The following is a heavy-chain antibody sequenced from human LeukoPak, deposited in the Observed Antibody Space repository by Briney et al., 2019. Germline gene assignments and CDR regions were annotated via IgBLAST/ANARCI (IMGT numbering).Heavy chain of an antibody. Sequence: PSQTLSLTCAISGDIVSSNIAAWDWIRQSPSRGLEWLGRTYYRSTWYNDFAVSVKSRIFINPDASKNQISLQLNSVTPEDTAIYYCARGWTNFDYWGQGTLVTVSS. CDR3: ARGWTNFDY. CDR1: GDIVSSNIAA. V-gene: IGHV6-1*01. CDR2: TYYRSTWYN. J-gene: IGHJ4*02.